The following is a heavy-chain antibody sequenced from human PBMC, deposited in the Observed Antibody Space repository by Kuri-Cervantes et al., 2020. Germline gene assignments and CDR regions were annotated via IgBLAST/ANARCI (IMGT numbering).Heavy chain of an antibody. CDR3: ATDGSYDFWSGYYYGMDV. CDR2: IYYSGST. V-gene: IGHV4-39*01. CDR1: GFTFSSYG. Sequence: GSLRLSCAASGFTFSSYGMHWVRQPPGKGLEWIGSIYYSGSTYYNPSLKSRVTISVDTSKNQFSLKLSSVTAADTAVYYCATDGSYDFWSGYYYGMDVWGQGTTVTVSS. J-gene: IGHJ6*02. D-gene: IGHD3-3*01.